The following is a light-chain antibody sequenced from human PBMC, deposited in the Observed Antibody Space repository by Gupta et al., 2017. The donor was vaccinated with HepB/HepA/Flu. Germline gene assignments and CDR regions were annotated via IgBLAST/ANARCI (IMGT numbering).Light chain of an antibody. V-gene: IGLV6-57*03. CDR3: QSYDSTNVV. CDR1: SGSIASNY. Sequence: VMLTQPHSVSESPGETVTISCTRSSGSIASNYVQWYQQRPGTAPTTVIYEDNQRPSGVPDRFSGSIDSSSNSASLTISGLMTEDEADYYGQSYDSTNVVFGGGTKLTVL. J-gene: IGLJ2*01. CDR2: EDN.